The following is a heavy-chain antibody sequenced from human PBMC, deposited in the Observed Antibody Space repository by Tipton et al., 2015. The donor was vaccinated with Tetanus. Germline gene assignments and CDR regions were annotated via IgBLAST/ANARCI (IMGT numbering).Heavy chain of an antibody. CDR1: GGSVSSGSYY. Sequence: TLSLTCTVSGGSVSSGSYYWSWIRQPPGKGLEWIGYIYYSGSTNYNPSLKSRVTISVDTSKNQFSLKLSSVTAADTAVYYCARGDSGWYFPVRYWGQGTLVTVSS. CDR3: ARGDSGWYFPVRY. J-gene: IGHJ4*02. D-gene: IGHD6-19*01. CDR2: IYYSGST. V-gene: IGHV4-61*01.